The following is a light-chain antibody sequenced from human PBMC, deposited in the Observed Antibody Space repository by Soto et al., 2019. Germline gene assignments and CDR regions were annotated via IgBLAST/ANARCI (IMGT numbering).Light chain of an antibody. Sequence: SYELTQPPSVSVAPGQTARITCGGNNIGSKSVHWHQQRPDQAPLVVIYDDTDRPSGIPERVSGANSENTATLTITRVEAGDEADYYCQVRDSNNDHMVFGGGTKLTVL. CDR2: DDT. CDR1: NIGSKS. CDR3: QVRDSNNDHMV. V-gene: IGLV3-21*02. J-gene: IGLJ3*02.